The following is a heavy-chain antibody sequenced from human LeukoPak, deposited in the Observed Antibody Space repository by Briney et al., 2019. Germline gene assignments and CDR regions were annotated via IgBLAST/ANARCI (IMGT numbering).Heavy chain of an antibody. J-gene: IGHJ3*02. CDR2: ISGGGST. CDR3: ARPHSSSRNHAFDI. V-gene: IGHV3-53*01. CDR1: GITVSSNY. Sequence: GGSLRLSCAASGITVSSNYMSWVRQAPGKGLECVSLISGGGSTYHADSVKGRFTISRDNSKNTLYLQMNNVRGEDTAVYYCARPHSSSRNHAFDIWGQGTVVAVSS. D-gene: IGHD6-13*01.